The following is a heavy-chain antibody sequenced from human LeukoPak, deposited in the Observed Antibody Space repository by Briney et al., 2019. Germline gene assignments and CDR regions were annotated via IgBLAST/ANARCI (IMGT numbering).Heavy chain of an antibody. J-gene: IGHJ4*02. CDR1: GGSVSSGSYY. CDR3: ARVRGSSDY. D-gene: IGHD1-26*01. Sequence: SETLSLTCYVSGGSVSSGSYYWTWIRQPPGKGLELIGYIYYSGGTNYNPSLSSRVTISVDMSKNQFSLNMTSVTTADTAVYYCARVRGSSDYWGQGTLVTVSS. V-gene: IGHV4-61*01. CDR2: IYYSGGT.